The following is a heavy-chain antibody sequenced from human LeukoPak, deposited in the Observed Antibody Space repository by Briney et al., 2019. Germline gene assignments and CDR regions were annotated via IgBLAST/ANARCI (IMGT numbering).Heavy chain of an antibody. Sequence: PSETLSLTCTVSGDSIRSHYCAWIRQPPGKGLEWIGHIYNSATTDYNPSFKSRVTISLDTSKKQFSLKMTSVTALDSAVYYCARGGEVYNDDAFEVWGLGTAVTVSS. J-gene: IGHJ3*01. D-gene: IGHD5-24*01. CDR3: ARGGEVYNDDAFEV. CDR1: GDSIRSHY. V-gene: IGHV4-59*11. CDR2: IYNSATT.